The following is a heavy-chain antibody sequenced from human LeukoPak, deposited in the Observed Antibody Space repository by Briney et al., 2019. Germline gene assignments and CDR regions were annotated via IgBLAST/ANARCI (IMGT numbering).Heavy chain of an antibody. D-gene: IGHD2-8*01. CDR1: GFTFSSYS. CDR3: ARDLGVLYYFDY. V-gene: IGHV3-21*01. J-gene: IGHJ4*02. CDR2: ISSSSSYI. Sequence: GGSLRLSCAASGFTFSSYSMTWVRQAPGKGLEWVSSISSSSSYIYYADSVKGRFTISRDNAKNSLYLQMNSLRAEDTAVYYCARDLGVLYYFDYWGQGTLVTVSS.